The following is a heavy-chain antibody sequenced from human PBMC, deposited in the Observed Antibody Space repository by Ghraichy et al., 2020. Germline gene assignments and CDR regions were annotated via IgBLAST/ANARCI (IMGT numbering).Heavy chain of an antibody. CDR1: GGSISSGGYY. J-gene: IGHJ6*02. CDR2: IYYSGST. D-gene: IGHD6-6*01. CDR3: ARDTESSSSSAHYYYGMDV. V-gene: IGHV4-31*03. Sequence: SETLYLTCTVSGGSISSGGYYWSWIRQHPGKGLEWIGYIYYSGSTYYNPSLKSRVTISVDTPKNQFSLKLSSVTAADTAVYYCARDTESSSSSAHYYYGMDVWGQGTTVTVSS.